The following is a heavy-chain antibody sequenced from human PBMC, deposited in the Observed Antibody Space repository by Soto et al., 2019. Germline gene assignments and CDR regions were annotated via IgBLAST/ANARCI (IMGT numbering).Heavy chain of an antibody. V-gene: IGHV3-72*01. Sequence: EVQLVESGGGLVQPGGSLRLSCAASGFTFSDHYMVWVSQAPGKGVEWVGRSRNKANSYTTEYAASVKVRFTISRDYSMNSQNLQMNSLKTDDTAVYDCARAPIVMYYGMDVWGHGTTVTVCS. CDR1: GFTFSDHY. CDR2: SRNKANSYTT. D-gene: IGHD3-22*01. J-gene: IGHJ6*02. CDR3: ARAPIVMYYGMDV.